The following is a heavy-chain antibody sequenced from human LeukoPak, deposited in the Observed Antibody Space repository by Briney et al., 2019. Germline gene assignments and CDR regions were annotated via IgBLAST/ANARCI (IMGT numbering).Heavy chain of an antibody. CDR2: IYHSGSA. J-gene: IGHJ4*02. CDR3: ASQASIDY. D-gene: IGHD4-11*01. Sequence: PSQTLSLTCAVSGGSISSGGYSWSWIRQPPGKGLEWIGYIYHSGSAYYNPSLKSRVTISVDTSKNQFSLKLSSVTAADTAVYYCASQASIDYWGQGTLVTVSS. CDR1: GGSISSGGYS. V-gene: IGHV4-30-2*03.